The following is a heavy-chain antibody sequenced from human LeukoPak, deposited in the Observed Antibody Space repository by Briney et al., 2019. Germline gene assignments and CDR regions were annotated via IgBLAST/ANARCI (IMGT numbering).Heavy chain of an antibody. D-gene: IGHD6-13*01. CDR3: ARGTTPGIAIYLDY. CDR2: INPNSGGT. Sequence: ASVKVSCKASGYTFSGYYLNWVRQAPGQGLEWMGWINPNSGGTDFAQRFQGRVTMTWDTSTNTGYMELSSLTSDDTAVFYCARGTTPGIAIYLDYWGQGTLLTVSS. J-gene: IGHJ4*02. V-gene: IGHV1-2*02. CDR1: GYTFSGYY.